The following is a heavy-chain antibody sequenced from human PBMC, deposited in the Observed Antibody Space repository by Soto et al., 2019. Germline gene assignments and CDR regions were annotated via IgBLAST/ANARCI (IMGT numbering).Heavy chain of an antibody. CDR2: MNPNSGHT. J-gene: IGHJ4*02. Sequence: QVQLVQSGAEMKKPGASVKVSCKASGYTFTSHDINWMRQTTGQGLEWMGWMNPNSGHTNYAQKFQGRVTMTRDTSISTADMELTNLRSEDTAIYYCASDMSTNWGQGTLVTVSS. CDR3: ASDMSTN. V-gene: IGHV1-8*01. CDR1: GYTFTSHD. D-gene: IGHD2-2*01.